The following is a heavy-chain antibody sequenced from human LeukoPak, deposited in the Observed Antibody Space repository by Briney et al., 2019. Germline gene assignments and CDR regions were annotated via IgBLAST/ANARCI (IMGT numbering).Heavy chain of an antibody. CDR3: ARQGATGDVDY. J-gene: IGHJ4*02. Sequence: SEALSLTCAVYGGSFSGYYWSWIRQPPGKGLEWIGEINHSGSTNYNPSLKSRVTISVDTSKNQFSLKLSSVTAADTAVYYCARQGATGDVDYWGQGTLVTVSS. CDR2: INHSGST. V-gene: IGHV4-34*01. D-gene: IGHD7-27*01. CDR1: GGSFSGYY.